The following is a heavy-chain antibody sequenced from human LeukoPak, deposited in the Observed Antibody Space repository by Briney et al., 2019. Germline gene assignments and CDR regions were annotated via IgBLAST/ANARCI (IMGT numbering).Heavy chain of an antibody. CDR3: ARGGGGSYGDYYYYYYMDV. V-gene: IGHV1-8*03. CDR1: GYTFTSYD. D-gene: IGHD1-26*01. J-gene: IGHJ6*03. CDR2: MNPTSGNT. Sequence: ASVKVSCKASGYTFTSYDINWVRQATGQGLEWMGWMNPTSGNTGYAKKFQGRVTITRNTSISTAYMELSSLRSEDTAVYYCARGGGGSYGDYYYYYYMDVWGKGTTVTVSS.